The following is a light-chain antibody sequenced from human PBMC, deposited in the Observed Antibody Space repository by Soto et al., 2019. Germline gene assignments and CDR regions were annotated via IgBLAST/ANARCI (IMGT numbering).Light chain of an antibody. CDR3: QQYNNWPIT. CDR2: DAS. CDR1: QSVSSSY. J-gene: IGKJ5*01. V-gene: IGKV3D-15*01. Sequence: EIVLTQSPGTLSLSPGERATLSCRASQSVSSSYLAWYQQKPGQAPRLLIYDASTRATGTPARFSGSGSGTKFTLSISSLQSEDFAVYYCQQYNNWPITFGQGTRLEI.